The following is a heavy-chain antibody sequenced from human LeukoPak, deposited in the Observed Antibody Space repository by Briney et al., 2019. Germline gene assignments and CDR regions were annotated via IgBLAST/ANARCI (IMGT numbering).Heavy chain of an antibody. J-gene: IGHJ4*02. CDR3: ARGGIVVVTAGLFDY. Sequence: GASVKVSCKASGYTFTSYGISWVRQAPGQGLEWMGWISAYNGNTNYAQKLQGRVTMTTDTSTSTAYMELRSLRSDDTAVYYCARGGIVVVTAGLFDYWGQGTLVTVSS. D-gene: IGHD2-21*02. CDR2: ISAYNGNT. CDR1: GYTFTSYG. V-gene: IGHV1-18*01.